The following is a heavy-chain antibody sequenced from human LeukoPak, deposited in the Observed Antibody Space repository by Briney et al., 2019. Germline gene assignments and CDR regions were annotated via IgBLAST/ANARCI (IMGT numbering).Heavy chain of an antibody. V-gene: IGHV1-46*01. Sequence: VASVKVSCKASGYTFTSYYMHWVRQAPGQGLECMGIINPSGGSTSYAQKFQGRVTMTRDMSTSTVYMELGSLRSEDTAVYYCARDRVVVVPAAKDYYYMDVWGKGTTVTVSS. D-gene: IGHD2-2*01. CDR2: INPSGGST. J-gene: IGHJ6*03. CDR1: GYTFTSYY. CDR3: ARDRVVVVPAAKDYYYMDV.